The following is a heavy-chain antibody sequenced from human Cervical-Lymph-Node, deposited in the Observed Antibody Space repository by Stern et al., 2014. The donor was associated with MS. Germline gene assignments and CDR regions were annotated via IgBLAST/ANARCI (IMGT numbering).Heavy chain of an antibody. Sequence: VQLEESGGDLVKPGGSLRLSCEAYGFTFSYYDMNWVRQAPGKGLEWVSSITSGRAYLFYADSVKGRFTISRDNAKNSLYLQMNSLRAEDTAVYYCARQDGYNLDYWGRGTLVTVSS. J-gene: IGHJ4*02. CDR3: ARQDGYNLDY. CDR1: GFTFSYYD. V-gene: IGHV3-21*01. CDR2: ITSGRAYL. D-gene: IGHD5-24*01.